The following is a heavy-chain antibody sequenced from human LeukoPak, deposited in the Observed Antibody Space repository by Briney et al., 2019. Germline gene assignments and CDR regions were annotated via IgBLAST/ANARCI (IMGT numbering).Heavy chain of an antibody. CDR2: ISSSSSYI. J-gene: IGHJ4*02. D-gene: IGHD6-19*01. CDR3: ARDRSDRLAVAGTSAFDY. Sequence: GGSLRLSCAASGFTFSSYSMNWVRQAPGKGLEWVSSISSSSSYIYYADSVKGRFTISRDNAKNSLYLQMNSLRAEDTAVYYCARDRSDRLAVAGTSAFDYWGQGVLVTVSS. V-gene: IGHV3-21*01. CDR1: GFTFSSYS.